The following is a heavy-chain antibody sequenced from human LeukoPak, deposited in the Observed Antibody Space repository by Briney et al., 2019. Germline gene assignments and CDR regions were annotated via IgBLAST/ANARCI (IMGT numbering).Heavy chain of an antibody. CDR3: ARCMSELDYGDYAYYYHMDV. CDR1: GDSLTSGSRY. CDR2: SYSSTRT. J-gene: IGHJ6*04. D-gene: IGHD4-17*01. V-gene: IGHV4-61*09. Sequence: PSETLSLTCTVSGDSLTSGSRYWSWIRQPAGKGLEWIGQSYSSTRTTYNPSLESRVTISGDTAKNQFSLKLDSVTAADTAVYFCARCMSELDYGDYAYYYHMDVWGKGTTVTVSS.